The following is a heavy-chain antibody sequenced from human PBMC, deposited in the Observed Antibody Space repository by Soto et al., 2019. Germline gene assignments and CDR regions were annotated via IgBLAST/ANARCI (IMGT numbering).Heavy chain of an antibody. V-gene: IGHV5-51*01. Sequence: PGESLKISCKGSGYSFTSYWIGWVRQMPGKGLEWMGIIYPGDSDTRYSPSFQGQVTISADKSISTAYLQWSSLKASDTAMYYCARHKARRTIFGAFDIWGQGTMVTVSS. CDR3: ARHKARRTIFGAFDI. D-gene: IGHD3-3*01. CDR2: IYPGDSDT. J-gene: IGHJ3*02. CDR1: GYSFTSYW.